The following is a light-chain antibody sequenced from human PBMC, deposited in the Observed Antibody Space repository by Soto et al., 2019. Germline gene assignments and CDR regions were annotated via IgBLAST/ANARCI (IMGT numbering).Light chain of an antibody. CDR3: CSFTTTSTYV. J-gene: IGLJ1*01. V-gene: IGLV2-14*03. CDR2: DVS. CDR1: SSDVGSVYNY. Sequence: QSPLTQPASVSGSPGQSITISCTGTSSDVGSVYNYVSWYQQHPCKAPKLMIYDVSNRPSGVSDRFSGSKSGNTASLTISGLQAEDEADYYCCSFTTTSTYVFGTGTKVTVL.